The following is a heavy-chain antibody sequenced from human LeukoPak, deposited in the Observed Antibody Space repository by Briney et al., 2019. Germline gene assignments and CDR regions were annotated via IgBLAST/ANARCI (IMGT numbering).Heavy chain of an antibody. D-gene: IGHD6-6*01. CDR2: IYTSGST. CDR3: ARGSRSIAALAV. Sequence: SETLSLICTVSDGSIRSNNYHWGWIRQPAGKGLEWIGRIYTSGSTNYNPSLKSRVTISVDTSKNQFSLKLSSVTAADTAVYYCARGSRSIAALAVWGKGTTVTVSS. CDR1: DGSIRSNNYH. V-gene: IGHV4-61*02. J-gene: IGHJ6*04.